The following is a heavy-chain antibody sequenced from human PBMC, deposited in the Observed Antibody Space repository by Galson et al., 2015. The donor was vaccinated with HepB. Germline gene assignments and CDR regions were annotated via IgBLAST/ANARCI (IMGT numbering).Heavy chain of an antibody. CDR2: ISSSSSYI. CDR3: ARSPSTSIAAAYFDY. CDR1: GFTFSSYS. Sequence: LRLSCAASGFTFSSYSMNWVRQAPGKGLEWVSSISSSSSYIYYADSVKGRFTISRDNAKNSLYLQMNSLRAEDTAVYYCARSPSTSIAAAYFDYWGQGTLVTVSS. D-gene: IGHD6-13*01. V-gene: IGHV3-21*01. J-gene: IGHJ4*02.